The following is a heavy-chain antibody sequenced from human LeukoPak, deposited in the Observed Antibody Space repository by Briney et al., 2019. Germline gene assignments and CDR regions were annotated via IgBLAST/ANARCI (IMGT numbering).Heavy chain of an antibody. CDR1: GFTFSSYV. CDR3: ASLYDSSGYYNYFDY. CDR2: ISYDGSNE. V-gene: IGHV3-30*04. Sequence: PGRSLRLSCAASGFTFSSYVMHWVRQAPGKGLEWVAIISYDGSNEYYADSVKGRFTISRDNSKNTLYLQMNSLRAEDTAVYYCASLYDSSGYYNYFDYWGQGTLVTVSS. J-gene: IGHJ4*02. D-gene: IGHD3-22*01.